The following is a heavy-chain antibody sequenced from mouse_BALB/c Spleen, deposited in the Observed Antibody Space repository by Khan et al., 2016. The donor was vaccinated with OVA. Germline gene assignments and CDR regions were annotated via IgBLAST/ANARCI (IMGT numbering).Heavy chain of an antibody. Sequence: QVQLKESGPGLVAPSQSLSITCTVSGFSLSRYNIHWVRQPPGKGLEWLGMIWGGGGTDYNSTLKSRLNISKDNSKSQVFLKMNSLQTDDTAMYYCARADYRYDDYYAMDYWGQGTSVTVSS. V-gene: IGHV2-6-4*01. CDR3: ARADYRYDDYYAMDY. D-gene: IGHD2-14*01. CDR2: IWGGGGT. J-gene: IGHJ4*01. CDR1: GFSLSRYN.